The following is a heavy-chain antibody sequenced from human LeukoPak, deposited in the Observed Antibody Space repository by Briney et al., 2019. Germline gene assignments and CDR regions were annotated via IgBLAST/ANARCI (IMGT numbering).Heavy chain of an antibody. CDR3: ARDRGSNSWYYFDY. CDR1: GYTFTSYD. V-gene: IGHV1-8*03. J-gene: IGHJ4*02. Sequence: ASVKVSCKASGYTFTSYDINWVRQATGQGLEWMGWMNPNSGNTGYAQKFQGRVTITRNTSISTAYMELSSLRSEDTAVYYCARDRGSNSWYYFDYWGQGTLVTVSS. CDR2: MNPNSGNT. D-gene: IGHD6-13*01.